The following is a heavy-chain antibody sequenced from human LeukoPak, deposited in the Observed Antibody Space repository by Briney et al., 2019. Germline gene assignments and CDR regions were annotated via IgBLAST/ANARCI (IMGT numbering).Heavy chain of an antibody. Sequence: GGSLRLSCAASGFTFSSFSMNWVRQAPGKGLEWVSSISSGGDYKHYADSVKGRLTISRDNAKNSLFLQMNSLRAEDTAVYYCAELGITMIGGVWGKGTTVTISS. CDR2: ISSGGDYK. V-gene: IGHV3-21*01. J-gene: IGHJ6*04. CDR1: GFTFSSFS. CDR3: AELGITMIGGV. D-gene: IGHD3-10*02.